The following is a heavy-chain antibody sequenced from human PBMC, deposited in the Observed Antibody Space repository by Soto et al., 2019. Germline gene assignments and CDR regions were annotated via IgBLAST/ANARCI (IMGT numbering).Heavy chain of an antibody. CDR3: ARDYLGGGGYNCFDP. D-gene: IGHD2-15*01. CDR1: GFTFSTYA. V-gene: IGHV3-33*01. CDR2: IWYDGSNK. Sequence: QVQLVESGGGVVQPGRSLRLSCAASGFTFSTYAMHWVRQAPGKGLEWVALIWYDGSNKYYADSVKGRFTISRDNSKNTLYLQMNSLRAEDTAVYYCARDYLGGGGYNCFDPWGQGTLVTVSS. J-gene: IGHJ5*02.